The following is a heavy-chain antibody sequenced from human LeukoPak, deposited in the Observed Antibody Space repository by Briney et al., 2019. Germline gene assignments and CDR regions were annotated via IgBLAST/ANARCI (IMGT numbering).Heavy chain of an antibody. Sequence: SETLSLTCAVYGGSFSGYYWSWIRQPPGKGLEWIGEINHSGSTNYNPSLKSRVTISVDTSKNQFSLKLSSVTAADTAVYYCARFAYDSSGYYYVWTNYFDYWGQGTLVTVSS. CDR3: ARFAYDSSGYYYVWTNYFDY. J-gene: IGHJ4*02. D-gene: IGHD3-22*01. V-gene: IGHV4-34*01. CDR2: INHSGST. CDR1: GGSFSGYY.